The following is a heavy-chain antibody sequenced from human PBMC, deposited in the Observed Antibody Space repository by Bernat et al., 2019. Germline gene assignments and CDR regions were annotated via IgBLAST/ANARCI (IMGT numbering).Heavy chain of an antibody. V-gene: IGHV4-59*08. CDR1: GGSISNFY. Sequence: QVQLRESGPGLVKPSETLSLTCTVSGGSISNFYWSWVRQPPGRGLEWIAYIYYTGSTNYNPSLESRVTISVDTSKNQFSLKLSSVTAADTAVYYCARFSDLDAFDIWGQGTMVTVSS. CDR2: IYYTGST. J-gene: IGHJ3*02. CDR3: ARFSDLDAFDI.